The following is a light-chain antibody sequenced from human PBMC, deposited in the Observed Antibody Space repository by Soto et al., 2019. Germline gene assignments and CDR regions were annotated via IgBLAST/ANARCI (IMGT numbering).Light chain of an antibody. Sequence: QSALTQPASVSGSPGQSITISCIGISSTYNLISWYQHHPGKAPKLMIYDVSKRPSDVSNRFSGPKSGNTASLTISGLQADDEADYYCCSYAGLSTLVFGGGTKVTVL. CDR2: DVS. J-gene: IGLJ2*01. CDR3: CSYAGLSTLV. V-gene: IGLV2-23*02. CDR1: SSTYNL.